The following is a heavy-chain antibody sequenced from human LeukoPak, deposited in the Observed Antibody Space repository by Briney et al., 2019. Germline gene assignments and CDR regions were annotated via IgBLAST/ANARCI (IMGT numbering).Heavy chain of an antibody. V-gene: IGHV3-33*01. J-gene: IGHJ4*02. CDR3: AREASGYYRDF. CDR2: IWYDGSKT. CDR1: GFTFSSHG. Sequence: GGSLRLSCAASGFTFSSHGMHWVCQAPGKGLDWVAVIWYDGSKTLYADSVKGRFTISRDDSKNTLYLQMNSLRAEDTGVYYCAREASGYYRDFWGQGTLVTVSS. D-gene: IGHD3-3*01.